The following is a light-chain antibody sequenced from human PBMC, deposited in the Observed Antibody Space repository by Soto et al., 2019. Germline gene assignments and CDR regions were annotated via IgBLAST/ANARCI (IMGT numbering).Light chain of an antibody. V-gene: IGKV3-20*01. CDR2: GAS. J-gene: IGKJ4*01. CDR3: QQYGSSGLT. CDR1: QSVSNNY. Sequence: EIVLTQSPGTMSLSRGEGEPLSRRVSQSVSNNYLAWYQLTPGQAPRFLIYGASNSATGIPARFSGSGSGTDFNLTISRLEPEYSAVYYCQQYGSSGLTFAGGTKVDI.